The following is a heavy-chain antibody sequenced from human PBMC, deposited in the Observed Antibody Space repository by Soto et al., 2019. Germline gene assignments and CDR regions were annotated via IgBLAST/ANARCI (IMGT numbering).Heavy chain of an antibody. Sequence: GGSLRLSCAASGLTFTNAWMNWVRQAPGKGLEWVGRIRTKSDGETTEYAAPVKGRIAISRDDLRKMLFLEMNSLDSDDSAVYYCVSEMPLLGAFDFWGQGALVTVSS. V-gene: IGHV3-15*01. J-gene: IGHJ4*02. CDR2: IRTKSDGETT. CDR1: GLTFTNAW. CDR3: VSEMPLLGAFDF. D-gene: IGHD3-16*01.